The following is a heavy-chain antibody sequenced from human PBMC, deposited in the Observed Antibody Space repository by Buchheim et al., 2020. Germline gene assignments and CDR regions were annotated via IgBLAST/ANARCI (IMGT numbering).Heavy chain of an antibody. D-gene: IGHD3-22*01. Sequence: QVQLQESGPGLVKPSQTLSLTCTVSGGSISSGGYYWSWIRQHPGKGLEWIGYIYYSGSTYYNPSLKSRVTISVDTSKNQFSLKLSSVTAADTAVYYCARGGYYYDSSAPPPPPYYFDYWGQGTL. CDR2: IYYSGST. V-gene: IGHV4-31*03. J-gene: IGHJ4*02. CDR3: ARGGYYYDSSAPPPPPYYFDY. CDR1: GGSISSGGYY.